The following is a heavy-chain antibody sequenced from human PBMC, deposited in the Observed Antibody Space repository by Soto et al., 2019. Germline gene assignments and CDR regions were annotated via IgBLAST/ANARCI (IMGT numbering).Heavy chain of an antibody. V-gene: IGHV1-8*01. CDR1: GYTFTSYD. D-gene: IGHD5-12*01. Sequence: QVQLVQSGAEVKKPGASVKVSCKASGYTFTSYDINWVRQATGQGLEWMGWMNPNSGNTGYAQKFQGRVTMTRNTSISTAYMELSSLRSEDTAVYYRARGDSGYDSMYYYYYYYMDVWGKGTTVTVSS. CDR2: MNPNSGNT. J-gene: IGHJ6*03. CDR3: ARGDSGYDSMYYYYYYYMDV.